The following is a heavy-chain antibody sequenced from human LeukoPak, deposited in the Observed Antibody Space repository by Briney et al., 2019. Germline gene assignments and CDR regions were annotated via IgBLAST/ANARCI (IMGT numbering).Heavy chain of an antibody. J-gene: IGHJ4*02. D-gene: IGHD2-21*02. CDR1: GESFGGYY. V-gene: IGHV4-34*01. Sequence: SETLSLTCAGDGESFGGYYWTWIRQSPRKGLEWIGEINHFGTANYNPSLKSRITLSVDTSKRQFSLSLKSVTAADAAIYYCARGGNVLVVTQKKKKPFDYWGQGTLVAVYS. CDR3: ARGGNVLVVTQKKKKPFDY. CDR2: INHFGTA.